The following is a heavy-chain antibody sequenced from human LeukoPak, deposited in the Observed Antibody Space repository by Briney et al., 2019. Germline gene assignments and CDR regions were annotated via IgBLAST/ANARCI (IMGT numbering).Heavy chain of an antibody. CDR3: ARQDSSGWYPSHYYYYYGMDV. D-gene: IGHD6-19*01. V-gene: IGHV5-51*01. Sequence: GESLKISCKGSGYRFTSYWIVWVRQMPGKGLEWMGIIYPGDSDTTYSPSFQGQVTISADKSISTAYLQWSSLKASDTAMYYCARQDSSGWYPSHYYYYYGMDVWGQGTTVTVSS. J-gene: IGHJ6*02. CDR2: IYPGDSDT. CDR1: GYRFTSYW.